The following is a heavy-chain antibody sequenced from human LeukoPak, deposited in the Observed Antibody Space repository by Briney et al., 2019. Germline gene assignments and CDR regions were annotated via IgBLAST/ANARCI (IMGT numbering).Heavy chain of an antibody. Sequence: PGGSLRLSCAASGFTFSSYSMNWVRQAPGKGLEWVSYISSSSSTIYYADSVKGRFTISRDNAKNSLYLQMNSLRAEDTAVYYCARDFYTGLPMNYYYYMDVWGKGTTVTVSS. V-gene: IGHV3-48*01. J-gene: IGHJ6*03. CDR2: ISSSSSTI. CDR3: ARDFYTGLPMNYYYYMDV. D-gene: IGHD2-8*02. CDR1: GFTFSSYS.